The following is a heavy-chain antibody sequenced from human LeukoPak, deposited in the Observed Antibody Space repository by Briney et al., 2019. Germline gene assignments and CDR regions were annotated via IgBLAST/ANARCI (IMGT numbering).Heavy chain of an antibody. J-gene: IGHJ4*02. CDR3: AKFPFPIVVVGCFDY. Sequence: PGGSLRLSCEGSGFAFSKHGLNWVRQAPGKGLEWVSYISSSGSYIYYADSLKGRFTISRDNSKNLLSLQMNSLRVEDTAVYYCAKFPFPIVVVGCFDYWGQGTLVTVSS. D-gene: IGHD3-22*01. CDR2: ISSSGSYI. V-gene: IGHV3-21*01. CDR1: GFAFSKHG.